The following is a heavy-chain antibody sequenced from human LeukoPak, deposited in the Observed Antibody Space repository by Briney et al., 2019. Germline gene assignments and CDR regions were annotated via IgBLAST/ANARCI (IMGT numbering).Heavy chain of an antibody. D-gene: IGHD3-22*01. CDR2: IYPGDSGT. CDR3: ARRIHYYDSSGYYYYFDY. J-gene: IGHJ4*02. CDR1: GYSFTSYW. Sequence: GESLKISCKGSGYSFTSYWIGWVRQMPGKGLEWMGIIYPGDSGTRYSPSFQGQVTISADKSISTAYLQWSSLKASDTAMSYCARRIHYYDSSGYYYYFDYWGQGTLVTVSS. V-gene: IGHV5-51*01.